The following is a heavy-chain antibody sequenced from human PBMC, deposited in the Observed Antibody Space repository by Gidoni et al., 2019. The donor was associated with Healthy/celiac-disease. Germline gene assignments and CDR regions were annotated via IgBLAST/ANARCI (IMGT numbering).Heavy chain of an antibody. D-gene: IGHD3-9*01. CDR2: INPNSGGT. J-gene: IGHJ4*02. V-gene: IGHV1-2*06. CDR1: GYTFTGYY. Sequence: QVQLLQSGAEVTKPGASVQVACKASGYTFTGYYMHCVRQTPGQGLEWMGRINPNSGGTNYAQKSQGRVTMTRDTSISTAYMELSRLRSDDTAVYYCARLIDYDILTGHGGFDYWGQGTLVTVSS. CDR3: ARLIDYDILTGHGGFDY.